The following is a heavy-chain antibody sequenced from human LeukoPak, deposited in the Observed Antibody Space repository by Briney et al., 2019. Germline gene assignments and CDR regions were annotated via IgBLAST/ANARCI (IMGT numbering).Heavy chain of an antibody. CDR3: ATARSSWYYYFDN. D-gene: IGHD6-13*01. Sequence: ASVKVSCKVSGYTLTDVSMHLVRQAPGKGLEWMGGFDPEDGETIYAQKFQGRVTMTEDTSTDTAYMELSSLRSEDTAVYYCATARSSWYYYFDNWGQGTLVTVSS. CDR2: FDPEDGET. V-gene: IGHV1-24*01. J-gene: IGHJ4*02. CDR1: GYTLTDVS.